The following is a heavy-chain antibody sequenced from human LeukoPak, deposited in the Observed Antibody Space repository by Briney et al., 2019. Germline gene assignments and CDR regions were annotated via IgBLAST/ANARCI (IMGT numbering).Heavy chain of an antibody. CDR1: GYTFTNYY. D-gene: IGHD3-16*02. J-gene: IGHJ4*02. V-gene: IGHV1-46*01. CDR2: VNPITGKT. Sequence: GASVKVSCTASGYTFTNYYIHWVRQAPGQGLEWMGIVNPITGKTGSSPRFQGRVTMTRDTSTSTVYMELSSLRFNDTAVYYCARDHLTDELMRFGGVIVSGVDFWGQGTLVIVSS. CDR3: ARDHLTDELMRFGGVIVSGVDF.